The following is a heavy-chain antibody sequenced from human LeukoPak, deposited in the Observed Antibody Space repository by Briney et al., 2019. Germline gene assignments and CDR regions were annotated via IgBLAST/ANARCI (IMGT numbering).Heavy chain of an antibody. CDR3: ARVRDSSGYYVDY. CDR2: IYYSGST. J-gene: IGHJ4*02. Sequence: PSETLSLTCTVSGGSISSYYWSWIRQPAGKGLEWIGYIYYSGSTNYNPSLKSRVTILVDTSKNQFSLKLSSVTAADTAVYYCARVRDSSGYYVDYWGQGTLVTVSS. CDR1: GGSISSYY. V-gene: IGHV4-59*01. D-gene: IGHD3-22*01.